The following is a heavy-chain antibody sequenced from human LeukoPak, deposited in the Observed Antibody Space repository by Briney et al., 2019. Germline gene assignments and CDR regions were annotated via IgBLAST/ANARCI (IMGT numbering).Heavy chain of an antibody. CDR1: GYTFTSYG. V-gene: IGHV1-18*01. D-gene: IGHD6-13*01. J-gene: IGHJ4*02. Sequence: ASVKVSCKASGYTFTSYGISWVRQAPGQGLEWMGWISAYNGNTNYAQKLQGRVTMTTDTSTSTAYMELRSLRSDDTAVYYCARVEPYSSSWPSFDYWGQGTLVTVSS. CDR2: ISAYNGNT. CDR3: ARVEPYSSSWPSFDY.